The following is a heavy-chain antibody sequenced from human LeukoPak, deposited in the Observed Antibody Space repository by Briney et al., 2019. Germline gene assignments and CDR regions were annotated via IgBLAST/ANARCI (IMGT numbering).Heavy chain of an antibody. CDR1: GYTFTSYG. CDR2: ISAYNGNI. D-gene: IGHD5-24*01. Sequence: ASVKVSCKASGYTFTSYGISWARQAPGQGLEWMGWISAYNGNINYAQKLQGRVTMTTDTSTSTAYMELRSLGSDDTAVYYCARVAEMATTHPFDYWGQGTLVTVSS. J-gene: IGHJ4*02. V-gene: IGHV1-18*01. CDR3: ARVAEMATTHPFDY.